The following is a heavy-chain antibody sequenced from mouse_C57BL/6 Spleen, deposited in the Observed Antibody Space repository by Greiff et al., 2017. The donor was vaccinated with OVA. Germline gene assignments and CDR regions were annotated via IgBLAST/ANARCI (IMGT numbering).Heavy chain of an antibody. CDR3: ARRDYGSSYLDY. Sequence: QVQLKESGAELVKPGASVKISCKASGYAFSSYWMNWVKQRPGKGLEWIGQIYPGDGDTNYNGKFKGKATLTADKSSSTAYMQLSSLTSEDSAVYVGARRDYGSSYLDYWGQGTTLTVSS. CDR2: IYPGDGDT. J-gene: IGHJ2*01. V-gene: IGHV1-80*01. D-gene: IGHD1-1*01. CDR1: GYAFSSYW.